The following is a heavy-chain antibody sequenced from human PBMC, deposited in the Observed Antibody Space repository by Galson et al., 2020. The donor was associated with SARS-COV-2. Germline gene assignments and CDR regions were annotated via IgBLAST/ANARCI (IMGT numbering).Heavy chain of an antibody. J-gene: IGHJ6*02. V-gene: IGHV3-33*01. CDR1: GFTFSSYG. Sequence: GESLKISCAASGFTFSSYGMHWVRQAPGKGLEWVAVIWYDGSNKYYADSVKGRFTISRDNSKNTLYLQMNSLRAEDTAVYYCARTPSYYYGMDVWGQGTTVTVS. CDR3: ARTPSYYYGMDV. CDR2: IWYDGSNK.